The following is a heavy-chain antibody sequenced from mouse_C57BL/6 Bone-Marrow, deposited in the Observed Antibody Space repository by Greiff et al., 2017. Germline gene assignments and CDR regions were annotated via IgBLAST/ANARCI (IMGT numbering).Heavy chain of an antibody. D-gene: IGHD2-5*01. Sequence: EVKLQQSGPELVKPGASVKLSCKASGFTFNDYNMHWVKPSTGKSLEWIGYINPNNGGTNYNQKFQGTATLTVNKSYQTDYMALSSLKSEDSSVYYCAPDYYSNSWIAYWGQGTFVTVSS. CDR1: GFTFNDYN. J-gene: IGHJ3*01. CDR2: INPNNGGT. V-gene: IGHV1-22*01. CDR3: APDYYSNSWIAY.